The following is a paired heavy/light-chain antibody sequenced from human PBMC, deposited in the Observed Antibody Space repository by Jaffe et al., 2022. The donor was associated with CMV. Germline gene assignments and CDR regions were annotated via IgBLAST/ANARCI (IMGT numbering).Light chain of an antibody. J-gene: IGKJ5*01. Sequence: EILMTQSPATLSMSPGERATVSCRASQSVNNKLAWYQQKPGQAPRLLIYGASTRATGIPTTFSGGGSGTDFTLTISSLQSDDFAIYYCQQYDNWPPAFGQGTRLEIK. V-gene: IGKV3-15*01. CDR3: QQYDNWPPA. CDR2: GAS. CDR1: QSVNNK.
Heavy chain of an antibody. CDR1: GFTFGSYA. Sequence: VQLLEFGGGLVQPGGSLTLSCAASGFTFGSYAMSWVRQAPGKGLEWVSSISGTGDYIYYTDSVKGRFTVSRDNSQNTVFLQMNNLRAEDTAVYYCAQVRGYKYGNFDYWGQGTLVTVSS. CDR3: AQVRGYKYGNFDY. D-gene: IGHD5-18*01. J-gene: IGHJ4*02. V-gene: IGHV3-23*01. CDR2: ISGTGDYI.